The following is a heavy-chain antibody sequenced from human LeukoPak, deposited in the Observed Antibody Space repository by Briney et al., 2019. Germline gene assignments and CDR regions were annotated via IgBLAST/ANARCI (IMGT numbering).Heavy chain of an antibody. Sequence: PGGSLRLSCAASGFTFSNYWMTWVRQAPGKGLEWVGNIKQDGIVTNYVDSVKGRFTISRDNAKNSLYLQMNSLRAEDTAVYYCAREQPDSKYYLTADSWGQGTLVTVSS. J-gene: IGHJ4*02. D-gene: IGHD1-26*01. CDR2: IKQDGIVT. CDR1: GFTFSNYW. V-gene: IGHV3-7*01. CDR3: AREQPDSKYYLTADS.